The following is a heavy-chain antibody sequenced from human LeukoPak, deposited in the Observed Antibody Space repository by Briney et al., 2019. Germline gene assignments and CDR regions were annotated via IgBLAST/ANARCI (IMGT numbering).Heavy chain of an antibody. CDR2: ISYDGSNK. J-gene: IGHJ4*02. CDR1: GFTFSSYG. CDR3: AKPRVRGVIITGYFDY. Sequence: GGSLRLSCAASGFTFSSYGMHWVRQAPGKGLEWVAVISYDGSNKYYADSVKGRFTISRDNSKNTLYLQMNSLRAEDTAVYYCAKPRVRGVIITGYFDYWGRGTLVTVSS. D-gene: IGHD3-10*01. V-gene: IGHV3-30*18.